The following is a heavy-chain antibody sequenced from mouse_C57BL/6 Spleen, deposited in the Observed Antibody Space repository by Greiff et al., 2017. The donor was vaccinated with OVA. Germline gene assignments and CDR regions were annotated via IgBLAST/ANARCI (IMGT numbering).Heavy chain of an antibody. J-gene: IGHJ3*01. CDR1: GYTFTSYW. CDR2: INPSSGYT. CDR3: ARGTQAWFAY. D-gene: IGHD3-2*02. Sequence: VQLQQSGAELAKPGASVKLSCKASGYTFTSYWMHWVKQRPGQGLEWIGYINPSSGYTKYNQKFKDTATLTADKSSSTAYMQLSSLTYEDSAVYYCARGTQAWFAYWGQGTLVTVSA. V-gene: IGHV1-7*01.